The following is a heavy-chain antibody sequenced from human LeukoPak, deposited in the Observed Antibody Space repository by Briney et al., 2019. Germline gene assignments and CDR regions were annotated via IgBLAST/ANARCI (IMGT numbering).Heavy chain of an antibody. D-gene: IGHD6-19*01. Sequence: PSETLSLTCTVSGGSISSSSYYWGWIRQPPGKGLEWIGTIYYSGSTYYNPSLKSRVTISVDTSKNQFSLKQSSVTAADTAVYFCARKGTVSGLDYWGQGTLVTVSS. J-gene: IGHJ4*02. CDR3: ARKGTVSGLDY. V-gene: IGHV4-39*01. CDR2: IYYSGST. CDR1: GGSISSSSYY.